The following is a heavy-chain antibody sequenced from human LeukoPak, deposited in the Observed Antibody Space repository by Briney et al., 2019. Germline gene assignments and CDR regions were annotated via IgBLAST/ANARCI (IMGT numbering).Heavy chain of an antibody. J-gene: IGHJ5*02. D-gene: IGHD5-18*01. CDR1: GGSISSSSYY. V-gene: IGHV4-39*07. Sequence: PSETLSLTCTVSGGSISSSSYYWGWIRQPPGKGLEWIGSIYYSGSTYYNPSLKSRVTISVDTSKNQFSLKLSSVTAADTAVYYCARVGLGIQLWYTGGWFDPWGQGTLVTVSS. CDR3: ARVGLGIQLWYTGGWFDP. CDR2: IYYSGST.